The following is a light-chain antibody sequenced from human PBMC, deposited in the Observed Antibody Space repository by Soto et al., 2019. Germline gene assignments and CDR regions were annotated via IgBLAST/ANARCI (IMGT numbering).Light chain of an antibody. Sequence: QPVLTQPPSASGTPGQRLTISCSGSSSKIGSNTVNWYQQLPGTAPNLLIYSTNQRPSGVPDRFYGSKSGTSASLAISGLQSEVEADYYCAVWDDSRNGYDFGSGSKVTGL. V-gene: IGLV1-44*01. CDR2: STN. J-gene: IGLJ1*01. CDR1: SSKIGSNT. CDR3: AVWDDSRNGYD.